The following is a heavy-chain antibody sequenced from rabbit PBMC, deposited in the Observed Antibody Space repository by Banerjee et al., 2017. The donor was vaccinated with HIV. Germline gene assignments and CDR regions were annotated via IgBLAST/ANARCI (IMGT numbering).Heavy chain of an antibody. CDR1: GFSFSSSYW. CDR3: ARDSYDDYGDLNL. Sequence: QEQLEESGGDLVKPEGSLTLTCTASGFSFSSSYWICWVRQAPGKGLEWIACIYAGSSGNTYYASWAKGRFTISKTSSTTVTLQMTSLTAADTATYFCARDSYDDYGDLNLWGPGTLVTVS. D-gene: IGHD2-1*01. CDR2: IYAGSSGNT. J-gene: IGHJ4*01. V-gene: IGHV1S45*01.